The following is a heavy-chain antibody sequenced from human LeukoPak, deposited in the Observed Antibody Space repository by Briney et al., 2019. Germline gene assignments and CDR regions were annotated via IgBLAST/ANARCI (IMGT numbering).Heavy chain of an antibody. Sequence: SVKVSCKASGGTFSSYAISWVRQAPGQGLEWMGRIIPIFGTANYAQKFQGRVTMTRDTSTSTVYMELSSLRSEDAAVYYCARGSRFLEWLLRLWGQGTLVTVSS. CDR1: GGTFSSYA. CDR3: ARGSRFLEWLLRL. V-gene: IGHV1-69*05. J-gene: IGHJ4*02. D-gene: IGHD3-3*01. CDR2: IIPIFGTA.